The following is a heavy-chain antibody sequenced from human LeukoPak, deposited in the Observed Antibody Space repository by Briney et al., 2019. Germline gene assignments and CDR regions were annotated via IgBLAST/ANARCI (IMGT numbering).Heavy chain of an antibody. CDR2: ISGSGGST. V-gene: IGHV3-23*01. Sequence: AGPLRLSCAASGFTFSSHAMSWLRQAPGKGLEWVSAISGSGGSTYYADSVKGRFTISRDNSKNTLYLQMNSLGAEDTAVYYCAKDGMATISYYFDYWGQGTLVTVSS. D-gene: IGHD5-24*01. CDR1: GFTFSSHA. CDR3: AKDGMATISYYFDY. J-gene: IGHJ4*02.